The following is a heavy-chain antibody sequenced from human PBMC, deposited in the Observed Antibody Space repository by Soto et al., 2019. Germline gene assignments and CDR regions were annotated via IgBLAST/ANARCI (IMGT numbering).Heavy chain of an antibody. CDR2: ISYDGTNK. Sequence: GGSLSLSCAASGFTFSSYGIHWVRQAPGRGLEWVAVISYDGTNKFYADSVKGRFPISRENPKNTLYLQMNSLRVEDRAVYYCAKVPAALGDYYGMDVWGQGTAVPVSS. CDR3: AKVPAALGDYYGMDV. D-gene: IGHD2-2*01. V-gene: IGHV3-30*18. CDR1: GFTFSSYG. J-gene: IGHJ6*02.